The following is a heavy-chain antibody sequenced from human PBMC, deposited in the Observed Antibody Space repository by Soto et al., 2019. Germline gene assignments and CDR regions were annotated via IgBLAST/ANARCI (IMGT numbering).Heavy chain of an antibody. J-gene: IGHJ4*02. CDR2: IYYSGST. CDR3: ARSLSATVTTYYFDY. D-gene: IGHD4-17*01. V-gene: IGHV4-59*01. Sequence: SETLSLTCTVSGGSISSYCWSWIRQPPGKGLEWIGYIYYSGSTNYNPSLKSRVTISVDTSKNQFSLKLSSVTAADTAVYYCARSLSATVTTYYFDYWGQGTLVTVSS. CDR1: GGSISSYC.